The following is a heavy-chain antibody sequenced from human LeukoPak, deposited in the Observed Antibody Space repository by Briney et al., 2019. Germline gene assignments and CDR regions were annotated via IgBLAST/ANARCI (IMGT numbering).Heavy chain of an antibody. V-gene: IGHV3-23*01. D-gene: IGHD3-10*01. CDR2: ISGSGDSA. CDR1: GFTFSSYS. J-gene: IGHJ4*02. Sequence: PGGSLRLSCAASGFTFSSYSMNWVRQAPGKGLEWVSIISGSGDSAYSADSLKGRFTISRDNSKNTLYLQMNSLRAEDTAVYYCARGEYFYGSGTVGVDDFWGQGTLVTVSS. CDR3: ARGEYFYGSGTVGVDDF.